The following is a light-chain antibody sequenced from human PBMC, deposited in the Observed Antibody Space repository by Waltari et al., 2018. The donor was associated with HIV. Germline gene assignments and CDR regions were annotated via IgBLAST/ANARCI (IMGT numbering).Light chain of an antibody. CDR3: QQYNKWPRT. CDR1: PNINHT. Sequence: EIVMTQSPATLSVSPGDRGTLSCRDRPNINHTLARYQLNPRQAPSLLSSGASTRATGIPARFSGSESVTDVTLNFGTRQSEDFAVYYCQQYNKWPRTFGRGTKVEIK. V-gene: IGKV3-15*01. CDR2: GAS. J-gene: IGKJ4*01.